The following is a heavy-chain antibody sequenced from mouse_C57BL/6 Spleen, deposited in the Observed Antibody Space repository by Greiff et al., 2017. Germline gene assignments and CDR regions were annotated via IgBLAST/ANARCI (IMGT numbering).Heavy chain of an antibody. J-gene: IGHJ4*01. Sequence: QVQLQQSGPELVKPGASVKISCKASGYAFSSSWMNWVKQRPGKGLEWIGRIYPGDGDTNYNGKFKGKATLTADKSSSTAYMQLSSLTSEDSAVYFCARLEGYYYAMDYWGQGTSVTVSS. CDR3: ARLEGYYYAMDY. D-gene: IGHD3-3*01. CDR2: IYPGDGDT. V-gene: IGHV1-82*01. CDR1: GYAFSSSW.